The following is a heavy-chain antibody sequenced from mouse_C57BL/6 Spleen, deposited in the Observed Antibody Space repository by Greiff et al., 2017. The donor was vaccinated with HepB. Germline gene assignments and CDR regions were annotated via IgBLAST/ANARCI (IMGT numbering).Heavy chain of an antibody. V-gene: IGHV1-47*01. CDR1: GYTFTTYP. Sequence: QVQLQQSGAELVKPGASVKMSCKASGYTFTTYPIEWMKQNHGKSLEWIGNFHPYNDDTKYNEKFKGKATLTVEKSSSTVYLGLSRLTSDDSAVYYCARGDYYGSSYVGWCFDVWGTGTTVTVSS. J-gene: IGHJ1*03. D-gene: IGHD1-1*01. CDR3: ARGDYYGSSYVGWCFDV. CDR2: FHPYNDDT.